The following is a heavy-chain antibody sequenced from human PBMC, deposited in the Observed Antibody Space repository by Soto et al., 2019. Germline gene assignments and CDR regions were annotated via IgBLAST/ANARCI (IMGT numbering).Heavy chain of an antibody. CDR3: AKDTRYGEYVRWFDS. Sequence: EVHLLESGGGLVQPGGSLRLSCEASGFTFSSYAMTWVRQAPGRVLEGVSGITGSGGRTYYADSVKGRFTISRDNSKSTRYLQMNSLRAEDTAVYYCAKDTRYGEYVRWFDSCGQGTLVTVS. V-gene: IGHV3-23*01. D-gene: IGHD1-26*01. CDR1: GFTFSSYA. CDR2: ITGSGGRT. J-gene: IGHJ5*01.